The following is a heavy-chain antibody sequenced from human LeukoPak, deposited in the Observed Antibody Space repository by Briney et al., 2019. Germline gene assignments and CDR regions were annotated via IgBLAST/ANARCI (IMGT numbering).Heavy chain of an antibody. D-gene: IGHD2-2*02. Sequence: SETLSLTCAVSGDSISSGTYFWTWIRQPPGKGLEWIGFISHSGSTYYNPSLKSRVTMSVDRSENQFSLKLSSVTAADTAVYYCARGLIVPSTIFDYWGQGALVTVSS. CDR3: ARGLIVPSTIFDY. V-gene: IGHV4-30-2*01. J-gene: IGHJ4*02. CDR1: GDSISSGTYF. CDR2: ISHSGST.